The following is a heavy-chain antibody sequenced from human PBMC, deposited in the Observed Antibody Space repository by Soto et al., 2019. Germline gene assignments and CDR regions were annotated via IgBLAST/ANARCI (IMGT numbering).Heavy chain of an antibody. D-gene: IGHD2-2*01. V-gene: IGHV1-69*01. J-gene: IGHJ6*02. CDR1: GGTFGSYA. CDR3: ARSQGSSTSLEIYYYYYYGMDL. Sequence: QVQLVQSGAEVKKPGSSVKVSCKASGGTFGSYAISWVRQAPGQGLEWMGWIIPIPGTANYAQKFQGRVTIAADESTSTDYMELSSLRSEDTAVYYCARSQGSSTSLEIYYYYYYGMDLWGQGTTVTVSS. CDR2: IIPIPGTA.